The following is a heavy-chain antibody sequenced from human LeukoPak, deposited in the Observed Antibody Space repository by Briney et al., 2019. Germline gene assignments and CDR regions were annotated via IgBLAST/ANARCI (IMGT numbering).Heavy chain of an antibody. Sequence: PGGCLRLSCTASGLTFGDYAMSWVRQAPGKGLEWVGFIRSKAYGGTTEYAASVKGRFTISRDDSKSIAYLQMNSLKTEDTAVYYCTRDKVAETGGFDYWGQGTLVTVSS. V-gene: IGHV3-49*04. CDR2: IRSKAYGGTT. J-gene: IGHJ4*02. D-gene: IGHD6-19*01. CDR1: GLTFGDYA. CDR3: TRDKVAETGGFDY.